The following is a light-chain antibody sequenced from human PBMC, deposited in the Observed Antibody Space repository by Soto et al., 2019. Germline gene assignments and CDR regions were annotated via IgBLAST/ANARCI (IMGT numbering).Light chain of an antibody. Sequence: QSALTQPASVSDSPGQSITISCTGTSSDVGGSNFVSWYQQHPGKPPKLIIYDVANRPSGVSNRFSGSKSGSTASLIISRLQTEDEADYYCQSYDRSLSGYVFGTGTKVTVL. J-gene: IGLJ1*01. CDR2: DVA. CDR1: SSDVGGSNF. CDR3: QSYDRSLSGYV. V-gene: IGLV2-14*03.